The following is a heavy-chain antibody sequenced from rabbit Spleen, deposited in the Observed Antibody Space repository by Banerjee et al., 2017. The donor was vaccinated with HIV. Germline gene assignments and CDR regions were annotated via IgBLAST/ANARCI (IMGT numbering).Heavy chain of an antibody. V-gene: IGHV1S47*01. CDR2: IDPVFGST. CDR3: ARGIYYDSGWGVYFDL. CDR1: GFDFNSYG. Sequence: QEQLVESGGGLVQPGGSLKLSCKASGFDFNSYGVSWVRQAPGKGLEWIGYIDPVFGSTDYASWVNGRFSISRENTQNTLYLQLNSLTVADTATYFCARGIYYDSGWGVYFDLWGQGTLVTVS. J-gene: IGHJ4*01. D-gene: IGHD4-1*01.